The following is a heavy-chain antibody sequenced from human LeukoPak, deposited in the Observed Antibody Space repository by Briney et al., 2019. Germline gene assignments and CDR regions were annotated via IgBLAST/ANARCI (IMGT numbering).Heavy chain of an antibody. V-gene: IGHV1-46*01. D-gene: IGHD3-9*01. CDR2: INPSGGST. CDR1: GGTFTSYG. Sequence: ASVKVSCKASGGTFTSYGILWVRQAPGQGLEWMGIINPSGGSTTYAQKFQGRVTMTRDMSTSTVYMELSSLRSEDTAVYYCARDGRYYDILTGYHYYMDVWGKGTTVTVSS. J-gene: IGHJ6*03. CDR3: ARDGRYYDILTGYHYYMDV.